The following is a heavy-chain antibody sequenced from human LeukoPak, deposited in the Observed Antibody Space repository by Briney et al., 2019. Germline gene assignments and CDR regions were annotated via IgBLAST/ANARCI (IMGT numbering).Heavy chain of an antibody. CDR1: GFTFSSCG. D-gene: IGHD6-19*01. CDR2: ISYDGSNK. Sequence: GGSLRLSCAASGFTFSSCGMHWVRQAPGKGLEWVAVISYDGSNKYFADSVKGRFTISRDNAKNSLYLQLNSLRAEDTAVYYCARDSHSSGWYGLDCWGQGTLVTVSS. CDR3: ARDSHSSGWYGLDC. J-gene: IGHJ4*02. V-gene: IGHV3-30*03.